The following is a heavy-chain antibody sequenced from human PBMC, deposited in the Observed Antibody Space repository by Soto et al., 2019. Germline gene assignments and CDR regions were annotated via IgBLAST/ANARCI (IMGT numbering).Heavy chain of an antibody. D-gene: IGHD1-1*01. Sequence: QVQLVQSGAEVKKPGASVKISCKASGYTFINYYLHWVRLAPGQGLEWLGMINPSSGDTTSAQKFQARVTMTRGSSPRTFDLDLSSLRSDDTAVYYCARSTDRYYFDYWGQGTLVTVSS. CDR3: ARSTDRYYFDY. CDR1: GYTFINYY. CDR2: INPSSGDT. J-gene: IGHJ4*02. V-gene: IGHV1-46*01.